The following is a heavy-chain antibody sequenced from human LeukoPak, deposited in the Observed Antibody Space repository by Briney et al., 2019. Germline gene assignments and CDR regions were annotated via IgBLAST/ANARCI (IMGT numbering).Heavy chain of an antibody. Sequence: SETLSLTCTVSGGSVSSYYWSWIRQPPGKGLEWIGYIYYSGSTNYNPSLKSRVTISLDTSKNQFSLKLSSVTASDTAVYYCARDRGYYDSSGLINWGQGTLVTVSS. CDR1: GGSVSSYY. J-gene: IGHJ4*02. CDR2: IYYSGST. D-gene: IGHD3-22*01. CDR3: ARDRGYYDSSGLIN. V-gene: IGHV4-59*02.